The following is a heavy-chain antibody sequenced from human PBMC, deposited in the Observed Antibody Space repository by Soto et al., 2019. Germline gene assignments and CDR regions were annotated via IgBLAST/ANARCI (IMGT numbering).Heavy chain of an antibody. CDR2: IIPIFGTP. CDR3: ATNEGRDGYSFDY. V-gene: IGHV1-69*13. J-gene: IGHJ4*02. Sequence: GASVKVSCKASGVTFSRQDMRWVRQAPGQGLEWMGGIIPIFGTPQYAEKFQDRVTITADESTSTAYMELSSLTSEDTAVYYCATNEGRDGYSFDYGGQGTLVTVAS. D-gene: IGHD5-12*01. CDR1: GVTFSRQD.